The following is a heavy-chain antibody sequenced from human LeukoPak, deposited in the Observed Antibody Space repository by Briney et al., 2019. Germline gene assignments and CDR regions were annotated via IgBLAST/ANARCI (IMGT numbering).Heavy chain of an antibody. D-gene: IGHD2-21*02. Sequence: GGSLRLSCAASGFTFSSYGMHWVRQAPGKGLEWVAVIWYDGSNKYYADSVKGRFTISRDNSKNTLYLQMNSLRAEDTAVYYCARRARAYCGGDCYSLFNYWGQGTLVTVSS. CDR1: GFTFSSYG. CDR3: ARRARAYCGGDCYSLFNY. V-gene: IGHV3-33*01. CDR2: IWYDGSNK. J-gene: IGHJ4*02.